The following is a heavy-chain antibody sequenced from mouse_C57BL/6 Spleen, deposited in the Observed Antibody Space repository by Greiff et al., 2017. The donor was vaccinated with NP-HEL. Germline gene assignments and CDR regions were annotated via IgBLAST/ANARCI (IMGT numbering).Heavy chain of an antibody. CDR2: ISSGSSTI. V-gene: IGHV5-17*01. Sequence: EVKLMESGGGLVKPGGSLNLSCPASGFTFSDYGMHWVRQAPEKGLEGVAYISSGSSTIYYADTVKGRFTISRDNAKNTLFLQMTSLRSEDTAMYYCARGLYYYGSPHWGQGTLVTVSA. D-gene: IGHD1-1*01. CDR3: ARGLYYYGSPH. CDR1: GFTFSDYG. J-gene: IGHJ3*01.